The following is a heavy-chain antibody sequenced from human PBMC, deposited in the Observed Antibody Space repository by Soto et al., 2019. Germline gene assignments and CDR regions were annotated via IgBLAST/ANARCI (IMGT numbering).Heavy chain of an antibody. CDR1: GGSISSYY. J-gene: IGHJ3*02. V-gene: IGHV4-59*01. CDR2: IYYSGST. Sequence: PSETLSLTCTVSGGSISSYYWSWIRQPPGKGLEWIGYIYYSGSTNYNPSLKSRVTISVDTSKNQFSLKLSSVTAADTAVYYCARASNYYDSSGYYPEAFDIWGQGTMVTVS. CDR3: ARASNYYDSSGYYPEAFDI. D-gene: IGHD3-22*01.